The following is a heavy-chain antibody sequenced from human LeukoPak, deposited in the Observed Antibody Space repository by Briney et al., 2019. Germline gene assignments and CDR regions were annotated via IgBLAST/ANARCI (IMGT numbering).Heavy chain of an antibody. V-gene: IGHV1-69*05. CDR1: GGTFSSYA. CDR2: SIPIFGTA. J-gene: IGHJ6*03. CDR3: ARVPHSYGRVNYYYYYMDV. Sequence: ASVKVSCKASGGTFSSYAISWVRQAPGQGLEWMGRSIPIFGTANYAQKFQGRVTITTDESTSTAYMELRSLRSDDTAVYYCARVPHSYGRVNYYYYYMDVWGKGTTVTVPS. D-gene: IGHD5-18*01.